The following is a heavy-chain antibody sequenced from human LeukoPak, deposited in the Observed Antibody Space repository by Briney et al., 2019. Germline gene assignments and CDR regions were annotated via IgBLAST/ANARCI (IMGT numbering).Heavy chain of an antibody. CDR1: GFTVSSYE. CDR3: ARRYVGPYGMDV. CDR2: ISSSGSTI. Sequence: GGSLRLSCAASGFTVSSYEMNWVRQAPGKGLEWVSYISSSGSTIYYADSVKGRFTISRDNAKNSLYLQMNSLRAEDTAVYYCARRYVGPYGMDVWGQGTTVTVSS. J-gene: IGHJ6*02. D-gene: IGHD1-26*01. V-gene: IGHV3-48*03.